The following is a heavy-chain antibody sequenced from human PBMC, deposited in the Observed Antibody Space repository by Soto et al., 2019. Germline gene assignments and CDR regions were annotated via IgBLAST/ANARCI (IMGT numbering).Heavy chain of an antibody. CDR2: IHSGGT. CDR3: AKATHNAEGGYCRSPSCAAEYFQN. CDR1: GFTFINFA. V-gene: IGHV3-23*01. J-gene: IGHJ1*01. Sequence: EVQLLESGGGLVQPGGSLRLSCAASGFTFINFAMSWVRQAPGKGLEWVSSIHSGGTYYADSVRGRFTISRDNSKNTLSLQMNNLRAKDTAVYYCAKATHNAEGGYCRSPSCAAEYFQNWGQGTLVSVSS. D-gene: IGHD2-2*01.